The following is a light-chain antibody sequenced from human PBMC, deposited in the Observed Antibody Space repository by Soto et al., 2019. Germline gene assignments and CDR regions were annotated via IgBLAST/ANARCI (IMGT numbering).Light chain of an antibody. CDR1: QSVSSY. J-gene: IGKJ1*01. CDR3: QQRSNWPPT. Sequence: EIVLTQSAATLSLSPGERATLSCRASQSVSSYLAWYQQKPGQAPRLLIYDASNMATGIPARFSGSGSGTDFNLTVSSLEPEDFAVYYCQQRSNWPPTFGQGTKVEIK. CDR2: DAS. V-gene: IGKV3-11*01.